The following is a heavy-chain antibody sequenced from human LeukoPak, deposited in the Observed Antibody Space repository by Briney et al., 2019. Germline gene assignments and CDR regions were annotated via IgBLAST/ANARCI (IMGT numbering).Heavy chain of an antibody. J-gene: IGHJ4*02. CDR1: GFTFSSNG. V-gene: IGHV3-33*06. CDR3: AKGAGSYYNYFDY. Sequence: GGSLGLSCAASGFTFSSNGMHWVRQAPGKGLEWVAVIWYDGSNKYYADSVKGRFTISRDNFKNTLYLQVNSLRAEDTAVYYCAKGAGSYYNYFDYWGQGTLVTVSS. D-gene: IGHD3-22*01. CDR2: IWYDGSNK.